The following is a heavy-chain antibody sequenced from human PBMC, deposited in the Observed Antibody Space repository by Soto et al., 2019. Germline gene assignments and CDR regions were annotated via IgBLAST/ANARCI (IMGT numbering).Heavy chain of an antibody. Sequence: GASVKVSCKASGYTFTSYAMHWVRHAPGQRLEWMGWINAGNGNTKYSQKFQGRVTITRDTSASTAYMELSSLRSEDTAVYYCARVGSYSSGWYDWYFDLWGRGTLVTVSS. CDR2: INAGNGNT. V-gene: IGHV1-3*01. D-gene: IGHD6-19*01. J-gene: IGHJ2*01. CDR3: ARVGSYSSGWYDWYFDL. CDR1: GYTFTSYA.